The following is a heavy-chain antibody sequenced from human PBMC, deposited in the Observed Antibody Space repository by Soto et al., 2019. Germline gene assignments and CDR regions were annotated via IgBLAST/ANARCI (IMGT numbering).Heavy chain of an antibody. J-gene: IGHJ4*02. D-gene: IGHD3-10*01. CDR1: GGSFSGYY. V-gene: IGHV4-34*01. Sequence: SETLSLTCAVYGGSFSGYYWSWIRQPPGKGLEWIGEINHSGSTNYNPSLKSRVTISVDTSKNQFSLKLSSVTAADTAVYYCARSRRGIRGDYWGQGTLVTVSS. CDR3: ARSRRGIRGDY. CDR2: INHSGST.